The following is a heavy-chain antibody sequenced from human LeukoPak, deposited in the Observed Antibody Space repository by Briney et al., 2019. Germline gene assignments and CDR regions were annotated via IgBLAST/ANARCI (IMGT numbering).Heavy chain of an antibody. CDR2: TYYKSAWYN. J-gene: IGHJ4*02. V-gene: IGHV6-1*01. Sequence: SQTLSLTCAISGYSVSRDSIAWNWIRQSPSRGLEWLGRTYYKSAWYNDYAVSVKGRITINPDTSKNQFSLQLNSVTPEDTAVYYCARGTGWPQFDYWGQGTLVTVSS. D-gene: IGHD6-19*01. CDR1: GYSVSRDSIA. CDR3: ARGTGWPQFDY.